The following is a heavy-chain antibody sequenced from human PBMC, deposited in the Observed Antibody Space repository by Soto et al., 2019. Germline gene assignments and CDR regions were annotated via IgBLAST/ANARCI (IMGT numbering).Heavy chain of an antibody. V-gene: IGHV3-30-3*01. J-gene: IGHJ4*02. CDR3: AREQSSGYHYFDY. CDR2: ISYDGSNK. D-gene: IGHD6-19*01. CDR1: GFTFSSYA. Sequence: PGGSLRLSCAASGFTFSSYAMHWVRQAPGKGLEWVAVISYDGSNKYYADSVKGRFTISRDNSKNTLYLQMNSLRAEDTAVYYCAREQSSGYHYFDYWGQGTLVTVSS.